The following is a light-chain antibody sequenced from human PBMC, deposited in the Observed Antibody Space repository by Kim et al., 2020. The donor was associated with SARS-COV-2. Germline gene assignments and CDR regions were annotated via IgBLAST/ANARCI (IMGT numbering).Light chain of an antibody. CDR2: DAS. Sequence: PSTLAASVGDRVTITCRASQTVSSWLAWYQQKPGRAPKLLIYDASTLETGVPSRFSGSRSGSEFTLTISNLQPDDFATYYCQQGAFGQGTKVDIK. V-gene: IGKV1-5*01. CDR3: QQGA. CDR1: QTVSSW. J-gene: IGKJ1*01.